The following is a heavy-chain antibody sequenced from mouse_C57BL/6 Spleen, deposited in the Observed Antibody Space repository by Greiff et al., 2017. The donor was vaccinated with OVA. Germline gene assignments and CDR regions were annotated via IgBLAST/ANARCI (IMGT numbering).Heavy chain of an antibody. J-gene: IGHJ4*01. CDR2: IDPSDSET. V-gene: IGHV1-52*01. CDR1: GYTFTSYW. CDR3: ARSFPIYYGNYNYAMDY. Sequence: QVQLKQPGAELVRPGSSVKLSCKASGYTFTSYWMHWVKQRPIQGLEWIGNIDPSDSETHYNQKFKDKATLTVDKSSSTAYMQLSSLTSEDSAVYYCARSFPIYYGNYNYAMDYWGQGTSVTVSS. D-gene: IGHD2-1*01.